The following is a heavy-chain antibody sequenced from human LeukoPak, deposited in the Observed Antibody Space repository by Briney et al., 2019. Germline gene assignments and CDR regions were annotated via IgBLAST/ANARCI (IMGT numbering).Heavy chain of an antibody. CDR3: ARDRTTVTTFDY. J-gene: IGHJ4*02. Sequence: GGSLRLSCVASGFTFSSYEMTWVRQVPGEGLEWLSYISSSGNAKYYPDSLKGRFTISRDNAKNSLYLQMNTLRAEDTAVYYCARDRTTVTTFDYWGQGTLVTVSS. CDR2: ISSSGNAK. V-gene: IGHV3-48*03. D-gene: IGHD4-17*01. CDR1: GFTFSSYE.